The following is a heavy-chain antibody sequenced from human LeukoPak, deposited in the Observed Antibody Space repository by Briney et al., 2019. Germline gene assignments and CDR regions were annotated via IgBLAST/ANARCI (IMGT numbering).Heavy chain of an antibody. D-gene: IGHD3-3*01. CDR2: IYTSGST. J-gene: IGHJ3*02. Sequence: SETLSLTCTVSGGSISSYYWSWIRQPAGKGLEWIGRIYTSGSTNYNPSLKSRVTMPVDTSKNQFSLKLSSVTAADTAVYYCARGVLRFLADAFDIWGQGTMVTVSS. CDR3: ARGVLRFLADAFDI. V-gene: IGHV4-4*07. CDR1: GGSISSYY.